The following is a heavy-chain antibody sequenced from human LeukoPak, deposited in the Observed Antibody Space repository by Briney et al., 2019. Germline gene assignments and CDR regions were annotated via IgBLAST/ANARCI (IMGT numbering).Heavy chain of an antibody. CDR2: FDPEDGET. J-gene: IGHJ4*02. CDR3: ATLGYCSSTSCFLFDY. Sequence: GASVKVSCKVSGYTLTELSMHWVRQAPGKGLEWMGGFDPEDGETIYAQKFQGRVTMTEDTSTDTAYMELSSLRSEDTAVYYCATLGYCSSTSCFLFDYWGRGTLVTVSS. V-gene: IGHV1-24*01. CDR1: GYTLTELS. D-gene: IGHD2-2*01.